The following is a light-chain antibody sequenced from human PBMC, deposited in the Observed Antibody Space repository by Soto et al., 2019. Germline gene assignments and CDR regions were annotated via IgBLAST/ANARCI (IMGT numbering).Light chain of an antibody. V-gene: IGKV1D-13*01. J-gene: IGKJ5*01. Sequence: AIQLTQSPSSMSTSXGDSVTITXXASQGISSALAWYQQKPGKAPKLLIYDASSLESGVPSRFSGSGSGTDFTLTISSLQPEDFATYYCQQFNNYPITFGQGTRLEIK. CDR1: QGISSA. CDR3: QQFNNYPIT. CDR2: DAS.